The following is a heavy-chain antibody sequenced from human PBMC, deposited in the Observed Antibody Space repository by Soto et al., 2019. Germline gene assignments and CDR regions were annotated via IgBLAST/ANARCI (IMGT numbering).Heavy chain of an antibody. D-gene: IGHD2-8*02. Sequence: SETLSLTCAVYGGSFSGYYWSWIRQPPGKGLEWIGEINHSGSTNYNPSLKSRVTISVDTSKNQFSLKLSSVTAADTAVYYCARWGYCTGGSCYRHNWFDPWGHGILVTVSS. J-gene: IGHJ5*02. CDR1: GGSFSGYY. CDR2: INHSGST. V-gene: IGHV4-34*01. CDR3: ARWGYCTGGSCYRHNWFDP.